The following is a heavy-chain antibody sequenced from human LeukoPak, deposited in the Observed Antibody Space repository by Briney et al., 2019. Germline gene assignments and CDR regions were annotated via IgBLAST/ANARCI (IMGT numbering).Heavy chain of an antibody. J-gene: IGHJ4*02. CDR2: ISSSSSTI. Sequence: GGSLRLSCAASGFTFSSYSMNWVRQAPGKGLEWVSYISSSSSTIYYADSVKGRFTISRDNAKNSLHLQMNTLRDEDTAVYYCAREYSSSSGKALDYWGQGTLVTVSS. V-gene: IGHV3-48*02. D-gene: IGHD6-6*01. CDR3: AREYSSSSGKALDY. CDR1: GFTFSSYS.